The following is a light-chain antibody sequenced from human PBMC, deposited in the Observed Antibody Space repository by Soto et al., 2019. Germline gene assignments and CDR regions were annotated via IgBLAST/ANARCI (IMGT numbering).Light chain of an antibody. Sequence: DFLMTQSLSAPSATIGDRVHITCRASQSISRYLTWYQQKPGKAPNLLIYVASSLQSEVPSRFSGSGSGTDFTLTITSLQPEDFATYYCQQSYGTPITFGQGTRLETK. V-gene: IGKV1-39*01. J-gene: IGKJ5*01. CDR2: VAS. CDR3: QQSYGTPIT. CDR1: QSISRY.